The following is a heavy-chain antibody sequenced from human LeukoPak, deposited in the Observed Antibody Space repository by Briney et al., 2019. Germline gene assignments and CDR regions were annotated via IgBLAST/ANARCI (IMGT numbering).Heavy chain of an antibody. CDR2: LSGRGRHT. V-gene: IGHV3-23*01. Sequence: GGSLRLSCAACGFTFSSYAMSWVRQAPGKGMEWVSLLSGRGRHTNYADSVKGRFTISTDKSKNTLILQMNSLRADDTAVYYCAKSIMGTAGLLDNWGQGTLVTVSS. D-gene: IGHD5-18*01. CDR3: AKSIMGTAGLLDN. J-gene: IGHJ4*02. CDR1: GFTFSSYA.